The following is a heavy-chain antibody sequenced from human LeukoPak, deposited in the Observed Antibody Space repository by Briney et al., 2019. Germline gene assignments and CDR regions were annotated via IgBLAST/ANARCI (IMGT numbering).Heavy chain of an antibody. CDR3: ARGQGATVPQVSKNWFDP. Sequence: SETLSLACAVYIDSFSNYHGNWIRQTPAKWRECIGEVNESGGTNISPSLRSRVILSVDTSKNQFSLKLISVTVADTAIYYCARGQGATVPQVSKNWFDPWGQGTRVTVSS. CDR2: VNESGGT. V-gene: IGHV4-34*01. D-gene: IGHD4/OR15-4a*01. J-gene: IGHJ5*02. CDR1: IDSFSNYH.